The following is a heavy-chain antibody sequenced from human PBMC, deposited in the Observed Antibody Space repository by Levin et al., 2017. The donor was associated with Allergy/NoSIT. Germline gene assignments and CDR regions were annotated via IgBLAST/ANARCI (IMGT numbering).Heavy chain of an antibody. J-gene: IGHJ4*02. V-gene: IGHV4-39*01. CDR1: GGSISSSSYY. CDR2: IYFSGYT. CDR3: ARHGSYSGWYFEY. Sequence: SETLSLTCTVSGGSISSSSYYWGWIRQPPGKGLEWIGSIYFSGYTYYNMSLNSRVTISVDTSKNQFSLKLTSVTAADTAVYYCARHGSYSGWYFEYWGQGTLVTVSS. D-gene: IGHD6-19*01.